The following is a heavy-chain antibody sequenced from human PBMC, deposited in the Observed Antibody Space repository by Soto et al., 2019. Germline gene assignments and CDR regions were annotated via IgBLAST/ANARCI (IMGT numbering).Heavy chain of an antibody. Sequence: GASVKVSCKASGGTFSSYAISWVRQAPGQGLEWMGGIIPIFGTANYAQKFQGRVTITADESTSTAYMELSSLRSEDTAVYYCASNLYYYDSSGYPQHWGQGTLVTVS. CDR1: GGTFSSYA. J-gene: IGHJ1*01. CDR2: IIPIFGTA. CDR3: ASNLYYYDSSGYPQH. D-gene: IGHD3-22*01. V-gene: IGHV1-69*13.